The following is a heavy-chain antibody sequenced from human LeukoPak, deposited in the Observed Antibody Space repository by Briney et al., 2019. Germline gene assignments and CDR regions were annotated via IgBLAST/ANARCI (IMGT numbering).Heavy chain of an antibody. CDR1: GDSFSTSY. Sequence: PSEALSLTCAVSGDSFSTSYWTWIRQPAGKGLEWIGRIYTSGSANYNPSLKSRVTMSIDTSKKQFSLNLSSVTAADTAVYYCARGLGYDSSGYHYWGQGTLVTVSS. V-gene: IGHV4-4*07. J-gene: IGHJ4*02. CDR3: ARGLGYDSSGYHY. CDR2: IYTSGSA. D-gene: IGHD3-22*01.